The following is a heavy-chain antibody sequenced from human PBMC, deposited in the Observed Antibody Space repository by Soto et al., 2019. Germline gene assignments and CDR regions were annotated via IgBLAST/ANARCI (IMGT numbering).Heavy chain of an antibody. CDR3: ARFGGYLGDYYYYGMDV. CDR1: GYTFTSYY. CDR2: MNPNSGNT. Sequence: ASVKVSCKASGYTFTSYYMHWVRQAPGQGLEWMGRMNPNSGNTSYAQKFQGRVTITADESTSTAYMELSSLRSVDTAVYYCARFGGYLGDYYYYGMDVWGQGTTVTVSS. J-gene: IGHJ6*02. V-gene: IGHV1-46*01. D-gene: IGHD3-22*01.